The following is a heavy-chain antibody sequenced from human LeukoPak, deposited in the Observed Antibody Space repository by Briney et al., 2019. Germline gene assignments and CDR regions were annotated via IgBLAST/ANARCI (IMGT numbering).Heavy chain of an antibody. J-gene: IGHJ3*01. Sequence: ASVKVSCKASGYAFSHYDINWVRQATGQGLEWVGWMNPRSGNAGYMARFLGRVTMTRNTSMSTAYMELSRLTSEDTAVYFCARGRSSRLFVWLPPSAFDVWGQGTVVTVSS. V-gene: IGHV1-8*01. CDR1: GYAFSHYD. D-gene: IGHD3-9*01. CDR3: ARGRSSRLFVWLPPSAFDV. CDR2: MNPRSGNA.